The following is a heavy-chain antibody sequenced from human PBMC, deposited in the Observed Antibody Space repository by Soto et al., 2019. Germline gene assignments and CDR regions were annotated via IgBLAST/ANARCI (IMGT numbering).Heavy chain of an antibody. J-gene: IGHJ6*02. Sequence: ASVKVSCKASGYTFTGYYMHWVRQAPGQGLEWMGWINPNSGGTNYAQKFQGRVTMTRDTSISTAYMELSRLRSDDTAVYYCARAYVVVPAAICLYYYYGMDVWGQGTTVTVSS. CDR1: GYTFTGYY. CDR2: INPNSGGT. CDR3: ARAYVVVPAAICLYYYYGMDV. D-gene: IGHD2-2*02. V-gene: IGHV1-2*02.